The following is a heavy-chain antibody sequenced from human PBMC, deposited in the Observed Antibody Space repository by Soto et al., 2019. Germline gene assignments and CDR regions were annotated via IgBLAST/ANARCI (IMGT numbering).Heavy chain of an antibody. CDR2: IHGGGNSA. V-gene: IGHV3-23*01. J-gene: IGHJ4*02. D-gene: IGHD2-21*02. CDR3: AKNMGRVTASWHFDY. Sequence: EVQLLESGGDLVQPGRSLRLSCAASGFTFSGYAMSWVRQAPGKGLEWVSVIHGGGNSAYYADSVKGRFTISRDNSQNTLELQMSSLRGEDTAVDYCAKNMGRVTASWHFDYWGQGTLVTVSS. CDR1: GFTFSGYA.